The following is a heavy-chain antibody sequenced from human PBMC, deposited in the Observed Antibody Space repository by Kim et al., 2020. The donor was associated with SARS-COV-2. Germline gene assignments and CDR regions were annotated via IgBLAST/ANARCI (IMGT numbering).Heavy chain of an antibody. CDR3: ARPRSSS. Sequence: GGSLRLSCAASGFTFTSFWMTWVRQAPGKGLEWVANINEDGSQNYYIDPVKGRSTISRDNAKNSVYLQMTSLTAEDTAVYYSARPRSSSWGQGHLAPVSS. J-gene: IGHJ1*01. D-gene: IGHD2-2*01. CDR1: GFTFTSFW. CDR2: INEDGSQN. V-gene: IGHV3-7*01.